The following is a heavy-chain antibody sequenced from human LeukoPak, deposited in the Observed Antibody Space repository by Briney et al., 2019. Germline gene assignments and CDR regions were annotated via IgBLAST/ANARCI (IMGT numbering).Heavy chain of an antibody. D-gene: IGHD3-10*01. CDR1: GFTVSSNY. J-gene: IGHJ4*02. Sequence: PGGSLRLSCAASGFTVSSNYMSWVRQAPGKGLEWVSAISGSGGSTYYADSVKGRFTISRDNSKNTLYLQMNSLRAEDTAVYYCAKDSAGLFDYWGQGTLVTVSS. CDR2: ISGSGGST. V-gene: IGHV3-23*01. CDR3: AKDSAGLFDY.